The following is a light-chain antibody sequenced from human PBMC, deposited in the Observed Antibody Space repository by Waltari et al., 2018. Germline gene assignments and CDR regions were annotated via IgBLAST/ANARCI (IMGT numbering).Light chain of an antibody. CDR3: QKYNSVPWT. J-gene: IGKJ1*01. Sequence: DIQMTQSPSSLSASVGDRVTITCRASQDVSNYLAWYQQKPWKVPKLLIYAASTLQSGVPSRFSGSGSGTDFTLTITSLQPEDVATYYCQKYNSVPWTFGQGTKVEIK. V-gene: IGKV1-27*01. CDR2: AAS. CDR1: QDVSNY.